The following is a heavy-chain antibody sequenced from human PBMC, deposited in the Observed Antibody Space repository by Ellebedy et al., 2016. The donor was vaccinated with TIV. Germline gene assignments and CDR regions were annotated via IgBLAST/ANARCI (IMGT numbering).Heavy chain of an antibody. V-gene: IGHV4-39*01. J-gene: IGHJ5*02. CDR1: RVSITDPTYY. Sequence: MPSETLSLTCTVSRVSITDPTYYWAWPRQPPGNGLDWLATIFHSGTTYKSPALSSRGPMSVDTSRNQFSLDLKSVTAADTAVYYCARHLRYSDWRILDLWGPGILVAVSS. D-gene: IGHD3-9*01. CDR2: IFHSGTT. CDR3: ARHLRYSDWRILDL.